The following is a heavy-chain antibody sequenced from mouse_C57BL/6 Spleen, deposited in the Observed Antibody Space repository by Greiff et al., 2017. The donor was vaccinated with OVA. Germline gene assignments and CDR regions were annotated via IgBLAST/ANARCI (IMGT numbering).Heavy chain of an antibody. D-gene: IGHD2-4*01. CDR3: AKKGGYYDYDGYAMDY. V-gene: IGHV2-5*01. CDR2: IWRGGST. Sequence: VQLQQSGPGLVQPSQSLSITCTVSGFSLTSYGVHWVRQSPGKGLEWLGVIWRGGSTDYNAAFMSRLSITKDNSKSQVFFKMNSLQADDTAIYYCAKKGGYYDYDGYAMDYWGQGTSVTVSS. CDR1: GFSLTSYG. J-gene: IGHJ4*01.